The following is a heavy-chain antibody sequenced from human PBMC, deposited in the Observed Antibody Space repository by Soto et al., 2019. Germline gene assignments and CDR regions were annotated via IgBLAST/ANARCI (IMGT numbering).Heavy chain of an antibody. J-gene: IGHJ5*02. Sequence: QVQLQESGPGLVQPSETLSLTCTVSDGSISTYFWTWIWQPPGKGLEWIGHINHSGTADYNPSLKSRVAMSVDTSNNPFSLNLTSVTAADTATYYCARGKYCSGGSCERFDPWGQGALVTVSS. CDR2: INHSGTA. V-gene: IGHV4-59*01. CDR3: ARGKYCSGGSCERFDP. D-gene: IGHD2-15*01. CDR1: DGSISTYF.